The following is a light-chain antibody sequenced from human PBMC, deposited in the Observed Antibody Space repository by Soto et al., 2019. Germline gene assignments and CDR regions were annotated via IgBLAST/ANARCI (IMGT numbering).Light chain of an antibody. CDR1: RGVSANY. J-gene: IGKJ1*01. Sequence: NLLTHSPVTLSLSTGEGATLSCRASRGVSANYFAWYQQKPGQAPTLLIYGASIRPAGIPDRFSGSGSGTDFTLTIRRLEADDFAVYYCKQYGSIPRTFGQGTKMDIK. CDR3: KQYGSIPRT. V-gene: IGKV3-20*01. CDR2: GAS.